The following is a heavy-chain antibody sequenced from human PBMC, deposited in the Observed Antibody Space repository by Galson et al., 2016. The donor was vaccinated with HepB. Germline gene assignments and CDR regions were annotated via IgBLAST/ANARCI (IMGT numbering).Heavy chain of an antibody. Sequence: SLRLSCAASGFTFTQYAIHWIRRAPGKGLEWVTVISHDGSNEYYADSVKGRITMSRDNSKNTMFLQIKSLRSDDTAVYYCARRKVSRVRGINFRHGLDVWGHGTLVTVTS. CDR2: ISHDGSNE. J-gene: IGHJ4*01. CDR1: GFTFTQYA. V-gene: IGHV3-30*04. D-gene: IGHD3-10*01. CDR3: ARRKVSRVRGINFRHGLDV.